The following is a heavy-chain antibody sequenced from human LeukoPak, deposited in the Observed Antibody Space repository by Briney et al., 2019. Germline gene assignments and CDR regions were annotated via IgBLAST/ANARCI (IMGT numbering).Heavy chain of an antibody. Sequence: ASVKVSCKASGYTFTGYYMHWVRQAPGQGLEWMGWINPNSGNTGYAQKFQGRVTMTRNTSISTAYMELSSLRSEDTAVYYCAMAAAVLGYWGQGTLVTVSS. CDR1: GYTFTGYY. D-gene: IGHD6-13*01. J-gene: IGHJ4*02. CDR2: INPNSGNT. CDR3: AMAAAVLGY. V-gene: IGHV1-8*02.